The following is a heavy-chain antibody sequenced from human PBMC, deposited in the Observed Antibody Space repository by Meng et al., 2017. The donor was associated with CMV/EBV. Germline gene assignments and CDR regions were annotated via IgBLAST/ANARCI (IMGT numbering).Heavy chain of an antibody. V-gene: IGHV1-2*02. J-gene: IGHJ6*02. Sequence: ASVKVSCKASGYTFTGYYMHWVRQAPGQGLEWMGWINPNSGGTNYAQKCQGRVTMTRDTSISTAYMERSRLRSDDTAVYYCAIEKGVAGKDYYYGMDVWGQGTTVTVSS. CDR1: GYTFTGYY. CDR3: AIEKGVAGKDYYYGMDV. D-gene: IGHD6-19*01. CDR2: INPNSGGT.